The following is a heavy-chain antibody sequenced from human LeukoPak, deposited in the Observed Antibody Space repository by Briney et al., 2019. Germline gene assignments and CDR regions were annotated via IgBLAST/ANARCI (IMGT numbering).Heavy chain of an antibody. D-gene: IGHD5-12*01. CDR2: ISYDGSNK. V-gene: IGHV3-30*04. J-gene: IGHJ4*02. Sequence: RALRLSCAASGFIFSSYVMHWVRQAPGKGLEWVAVISYDGSNKYYADSVKGRFTISRDNSKNTLYLQMNSLRAEDTAVYYCARGVHIALTAGSFDYWGQGTLVTVSS. CDR1: GFIFSSYV. CDR3: ARGVHIALTAGSFDY.